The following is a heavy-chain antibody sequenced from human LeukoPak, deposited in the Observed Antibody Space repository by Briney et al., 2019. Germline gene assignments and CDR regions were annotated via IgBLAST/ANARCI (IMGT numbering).Heavy chain of an antibody. CDR3: ARKWWFDP. D-gene: IGHD2-8*01. V-gene: IGHV3-13*01. J-gene: IGHJ5*02. Sequence: GGSLRLSCAASGFTFSSYDMHWVRQATGKGLEWVSAIGTAGDTYYPGSVKGRFTISRDNSKNTLYLQMNSLRAEDTAVYYCARKWWFDPWGQGTLVTVSS. CDR1: GFTFSSYD. CDR2: IGTAGDT.